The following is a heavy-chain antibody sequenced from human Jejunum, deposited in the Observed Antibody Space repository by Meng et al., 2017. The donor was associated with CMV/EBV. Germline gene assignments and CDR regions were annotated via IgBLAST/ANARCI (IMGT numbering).Heavy chain of an antibody. CDR3: ARMTYSSSPVD. Sequence: QLQLQESGPGLVKPPETLSLTCIVSGDSISGSTYYWGWIRQPPGKGLEWIGNIYYSGSTYYTPSLKSRVSISVDTSTNQFSLRLSSVTAADTAVYYCARMTYSSSPVDWGQGTLVTLSS. V-gene: IGHV4-39*07. D-gene: IGHD6-6*01. CDR1: GDSISGSTYY. J-gene: IGHJ4*02. CDR2: IYYSGST.